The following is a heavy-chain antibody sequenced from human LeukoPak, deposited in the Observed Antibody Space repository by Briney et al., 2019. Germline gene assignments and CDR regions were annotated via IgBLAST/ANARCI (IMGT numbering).Heavy chain of an antibody. V-gene: IGHV4-59*11. CDR2: IYYSGST. CDR3: ASGSYYFDF. CDR1: GGSISSHY. Sequence: SETLSLTCTVSGGSISSHYWSWIRQPPGKGLEWIGYIYYSGSTNYNPSPKSRVTISVVTSKNQFSLKLSSVTAADMAIYYCASGSYYFDFWGQGTLVTVSS. J-gene: IGHJ4*02. D-gene: IGHD1-26*01.